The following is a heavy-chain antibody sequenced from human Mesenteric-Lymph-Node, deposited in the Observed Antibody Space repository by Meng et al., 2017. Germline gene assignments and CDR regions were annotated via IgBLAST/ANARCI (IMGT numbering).Heavy chain of an antibody. CDR2: IYYSGST. CDR3: ARIRIAVAGRDADYFDY. J-gene: IGHJ4*01. CDR1: GGSISSSGYY. Sequence: SETLSLTCSVSGGSISSSGYYWGWIRQPPGRGLEWIGSIYYSGSTYYNPSLKSRVTISVDTSKNQFSLKLSSVTAADTAVYYCARIRIAVAGRDADYFDYWGHGTLVTVSS. V-gene: IGHV4-39*07. D-gene: IGHD6-19*01.